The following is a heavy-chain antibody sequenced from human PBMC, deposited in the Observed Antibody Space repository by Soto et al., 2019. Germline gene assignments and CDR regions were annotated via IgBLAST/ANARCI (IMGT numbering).Heavy chain of an antibody. CDR3: AKDWASIHYDYYYGMDV. D-gene: IGHD3-16*01. CDR1: GFTFSSYG. V-gene: IGHV3-30*18. Sequence: QVQLVESGGGVVQPGRSLRLSCAASGFTFSSYGMHWVRQAPGKGLEWVAVISYDGSNKYYADSVKGPFTISRDNSKNTLYLHMNSLRSEDTDVYYCAKDWASIHYDYYYGMDVWGQGTTVTVSS. CDR2: ISYDGSNK. J-gene: IGHJ6*01.